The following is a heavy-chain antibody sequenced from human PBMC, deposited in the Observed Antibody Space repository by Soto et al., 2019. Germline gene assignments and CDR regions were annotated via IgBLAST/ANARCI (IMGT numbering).Heavy chain of an antibody. Sequence: SETLSRSCAVCGGTFSGYYWRWNRQHPGKALEWIGEINHSGSINYNPSLKSRVTMSVDTSKNQFSLTLNSVTAADTATYYCARGGISHWAYFYYMDVWDRGTTVTVSS. CDR2: INHSGSI. CDR3: ARGGISHWAYFYYMDV. V-gene: IGHV4-34*01. D-gene: IGHD2-21*01. CDR1: GGTFSGYY. J-gene: IGHJ6*03.